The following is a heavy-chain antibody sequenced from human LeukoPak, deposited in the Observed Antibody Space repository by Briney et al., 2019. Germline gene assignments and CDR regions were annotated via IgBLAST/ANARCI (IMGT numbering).Heavy chain of an antibody. D-gene: IGHD1-26*01. V-gene: IGHV4-59*01. Sequence: PSETLSLTCTVSGGSISSYYWSWIRQPLGKGLEWIGYIYYSGSTNYNPSLKSRVTISVDTSKNQFSLKLSSVTAADTAVYYCARGKVGATYTLNGDFDYWGQGTLVTVSS. CDR2: IYYSGST. CDR1: GGSISSYY. J-gene: IGHJ4*02. CDR3: ARGKVGATYTLNGDFDY.